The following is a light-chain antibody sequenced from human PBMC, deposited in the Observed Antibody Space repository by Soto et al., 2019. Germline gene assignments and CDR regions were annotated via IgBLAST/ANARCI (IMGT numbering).Light chain of an antibody. V-gene: IGKV2-28*01. Sequence: DIVMTQSPLSLPVTPGASASISCRSSQSLLHSNGYNYLDWYLQKPGQSPQLLIYLGSTRATGVPDRFSGSGSGTTFTLKISRVEAEDVGVYYCMQALQTPLTFGQGTKVEIK. CDR3: MQALQTPLT. CDR1: QSLLHSNGYNY. J-gene: IGKJ1*01. CDR2: LGS.